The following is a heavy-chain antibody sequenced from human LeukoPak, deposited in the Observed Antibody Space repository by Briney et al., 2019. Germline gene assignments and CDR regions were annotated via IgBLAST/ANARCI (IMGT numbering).Heavy chain of an antibody. J-gene: IGHJ4*02. V-gene: IGHV1-24*01. CDR2: FDPEPDET. CDR1: GHTLTELS. Sequence: ASVKVSCKVSGHTLTELSMHWVRQAPGKGLEWMGGFDPEPDETVYAQKFHGRVSMTEDTSTDTAYMELSSLKSEDTAMYYCATIPMVRGIIVDYWGQGTLITVSS. D-gene: IGHD3-10*01. CDR3: ATIPMVRGIIVDY.